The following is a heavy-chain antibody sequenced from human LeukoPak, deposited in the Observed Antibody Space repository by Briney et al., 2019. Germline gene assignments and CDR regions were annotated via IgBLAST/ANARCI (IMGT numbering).Heavy chain of an antibody. CDR3: ARDRGITTARGVPSWFDP. V-gene: IGHV4-61*02. CDR1: GGSINSDTYY. D-gene: IGHD3-10*01. CDR2: IYTTGSP. J-gene: IGHJ5*02. Sequence: SETLSLTCTVSGGSINSDTYYWTWIRQPAGQGLEWIGRIYTTGSPSYNPSLKSRVTISIDTSKNQLSLKLNSVSAADTAVCYCARDRGITTARGVPSWFDPWGQGTLVTVSS.